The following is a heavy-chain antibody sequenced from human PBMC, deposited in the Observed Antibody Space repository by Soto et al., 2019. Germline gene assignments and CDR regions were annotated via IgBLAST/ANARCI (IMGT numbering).Heavy chain of an antibody. D-gene: IGHD3-10*01. CDR2: ISGSGGTT. Sequence: PGGSLRLSCAGSGFTFSSYAMSWVRQAPGKGLEWVSGISGSGGTTYYADSVKGRFTISRDNSKNTLYLQMNSLRADDTAVYYCATTRQYGSGSYRVNFEYWGQGTLVTVSS. CDR3: ATTRQYGSGSYRVNFEY. J-gene: IGHJ4*02. CDR1: GFTFSSYA. V-gene: IGHV3-23*01.